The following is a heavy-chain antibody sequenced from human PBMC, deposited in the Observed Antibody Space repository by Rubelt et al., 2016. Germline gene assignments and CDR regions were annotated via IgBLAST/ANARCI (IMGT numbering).Heavy chain of an antibody. CDR2: ISHDGSSK. V-gene: IGHV3-30*04. CDR3: ARDGVDY. CDR1: GFTFSTYA. Sequence: QVQLVESGGGVVQPGRSLRLSCAASGFTFSTYAIHWVRQAPGKGLEWVADISHDGSSKYYADSVKGRFTISRDNSKNTLYLQMNSLTVDDTAGYYCARDGVDYWGQGTLVTVSS. D-gene: IGHD3-16*01. J-gene: IGHJ4*02.